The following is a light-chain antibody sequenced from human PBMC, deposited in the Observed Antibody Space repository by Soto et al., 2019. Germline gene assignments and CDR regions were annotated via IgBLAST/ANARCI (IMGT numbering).Light chain of an antibody. Sequence: EIVLTQSPCGFYFSPLDRSTLSCRASQTISSGFLAWYQQKVGQAPRLLIYDAPNRATGVPDRFSGSGSGTDFSLTISRLEPEDFAVYHCQQYSSSPRTFGQGTRLEIK. CDR2: DAP. CDR3: QQYSSSPRT. J-gene: IGKJ5*01. V-gene: IGKV3-20*01. CDR1: QTISSGF.